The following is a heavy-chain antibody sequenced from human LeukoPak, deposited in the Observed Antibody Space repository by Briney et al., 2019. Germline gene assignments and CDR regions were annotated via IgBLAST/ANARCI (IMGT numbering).Heavy chain of an antibody. V-gene: IGHV3-30*18. CDR2: ISYDGSNK. CDR3: AKAGTLYYYDSSGYYSMDY. J-gene: IGHJ4*02. Sequence: GGSLRLSCAASGFTFSSYGMHWVRQAPGKGLEWVAVISYDGSNKYYADSVKGRFTISRDNSKNTLYLQMNSLRAEDTAVYYCAKAGTLYYYDSSGYYSMDYWGQGTLVTVSS. CDR1: GFTFSSYG. D-gene: IGHD3-22*01.